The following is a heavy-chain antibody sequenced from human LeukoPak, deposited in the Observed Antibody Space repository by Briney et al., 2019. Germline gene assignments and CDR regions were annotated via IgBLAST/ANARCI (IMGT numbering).Heavy chain of an antibody. Sequence: PGGSLRLSCAASGFTFDDYGMSWARQAPGKGLEWVSGINWNGGSTGYADSVEGRFTISRDNAKNSLYLQMNSLRAEDTALYYCASGVYDYVWGSYRYAPRDAFDIWGQGTMVTVSS. CDR3: ASGVYDYVWGSYRYAPRDAFDI. J-gene: IGHJ3*02. V-gene: IGHV3-20*04. CDR1: GFTFDDYG. CDR2: INWNGGST. D-gene: IGHD3-16*02.